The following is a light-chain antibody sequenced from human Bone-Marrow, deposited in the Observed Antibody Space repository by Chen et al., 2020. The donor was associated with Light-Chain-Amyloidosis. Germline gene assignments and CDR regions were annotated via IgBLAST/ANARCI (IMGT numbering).Light chain of an antibody. CDR1: QRISSY. J-gene: IGKJ1*01. Sequence: DIQMTQSPSSLSASVGDRVTITCRASQRISSYLNWYQQKPGKAPKLLIHTASTLQSGVPSRFSGSGSGTDFTLTISSLQPEEFASYYCQQSYSDPWAFGHGTKVEI. CDR3: QQSYSDPWA. V-gene: IGKV1-39*01. CDR2: TAS.